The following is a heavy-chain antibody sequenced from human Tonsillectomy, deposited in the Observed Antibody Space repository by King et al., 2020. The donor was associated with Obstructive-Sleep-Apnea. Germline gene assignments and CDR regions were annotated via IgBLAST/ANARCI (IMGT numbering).Heavy chain of an antibody. CDR2: ISHDGNND. V-gene: IGHV3-30-3*01. D-gene: IGHD3-16*01. CDR1: RFTFRTYA. CDR3: ARAGDSRRYFDL. J-gene: IGHJ2*01. Sequence: HVQLVESGGGVVQPGTSLRLSCAASRFTFRTYAVHWVRQAPGKGLEWVAVISHDGNNDNYADSVKGRFTISRDNSKNTLFLYVHSLRTEDTAVYYCARAGDSRRYFDLWGRGTLVTVSS.